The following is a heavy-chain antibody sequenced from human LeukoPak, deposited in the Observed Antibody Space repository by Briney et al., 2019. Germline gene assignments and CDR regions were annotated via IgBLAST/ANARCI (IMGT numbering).Heavy chain of an antibody. CDR2: IIPIFGTA. J-gene: IGHJ4*02. CDR1: GGTFSSYA. CDR3: ARGRNWNYESPFDY. V-gene: IGHV1-69*06. D-gene: IGHD1-7*01. Sequence: GASVKVSCKASGGTFSSYAISWVRQAPGQGLEWMGGIIPIFGTANYAQKFQGRVTITADKSTSTAYMELSSLRSEDTAVYYCARGRNWNYESPFDYWGQGTLVTVSS.